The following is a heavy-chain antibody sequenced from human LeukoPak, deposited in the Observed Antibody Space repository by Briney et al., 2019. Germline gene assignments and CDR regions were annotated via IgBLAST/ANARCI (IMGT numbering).Heavy chain of an antibody. J-gene: IGHJ1*01. CDR3: ASKEL. CDR1: GFTFSSYT. CDR2: ISYDGSNK. V-gene: IGHV3-30-3*01. Sequence: GGSLRLSCAASGFTFSSYTIHWVRQTPGRGLEWVAVISYDGSNKYYADSVKGRFTISRDNSKNTLYLQMNSLRAEDTAVYYCASKELGGQGTLVTVSS. D-gene: IGHD1-26*01.